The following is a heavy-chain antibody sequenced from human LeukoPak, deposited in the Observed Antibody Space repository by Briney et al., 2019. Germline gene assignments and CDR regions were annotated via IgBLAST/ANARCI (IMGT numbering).Heavy chain of an antibody. D-gene: IGHD5/OR15-5a*01. CDR3: AKDVSGSIDS. J-gene: IGHJ4*02. CDR1: GFIFSDYN. Sequence: PGGSLRLSCAASGFIFSDYNMHWVRHVPGKGLEWVSIISGDGGRTSYADSVKGRVTISRDNSKNSLYLQMNSLRTEDTASYYCAKDVSGSIDSWGQGTLVTVSS. V-gene: IGHV3-43*02. CDR2: ISGDGGRT.